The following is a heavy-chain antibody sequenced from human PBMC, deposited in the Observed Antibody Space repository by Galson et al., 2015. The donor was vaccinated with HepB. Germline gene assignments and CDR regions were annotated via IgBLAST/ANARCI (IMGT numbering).Heavy chain of an antibody. V-gene: IGHV1-24*01. Sequence: SVKVSCKVSGYTLTELSMHWVRQAPGKGLEWMGGFDPEDGETIYAQKFQGRVTMTEDTSTDTAYMELSSLRSEDTAVYYCATQLHLTGTTGFDYWGQGTLVTVSS. CDR3: ATQLHLTGTTGFDY. D-gene: IGHD1-7*01. CDR2: FDPEDGET. J-gene: IGHJ4*02. CDR1: GYTLTELS.